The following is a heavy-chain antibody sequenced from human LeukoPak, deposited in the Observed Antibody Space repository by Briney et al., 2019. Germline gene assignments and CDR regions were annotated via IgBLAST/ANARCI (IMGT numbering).Heavy chain of an antibody. Sequence: SETLSLTCTVSGGSISAYYWTWIRQPPGKGLEWIGYIYYSGSTNYNPSLKSRVTISVDTSKNQFSLRLNSVTAADTAVYYCARGGGFDMGGYYFDYWGQGTLVTVSS. J-gene: IGHJ4*02. CDR2: IYYSGST. D-gene: IGHD5-12*01. CDR3: ARGGGFDMGGYYFDY. V-gene: IGHV4-59*01. CDR1: GGSISAYY.